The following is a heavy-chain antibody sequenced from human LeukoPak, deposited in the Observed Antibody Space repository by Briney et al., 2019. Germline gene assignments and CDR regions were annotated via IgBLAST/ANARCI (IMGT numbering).Heavy chain of an antibody. Sequence: GGSLRLSCAASGFTFSSYAMSWVRQAPGKGLEWVSAISGSGGSTYYADSVKGRFTISRDNSKNTLYLQMNSLRAEDTAVYYCAKVGVRHCSSTSCYEDYWGQGTLVTVSS. CDR3: AKVGVRHCSSTSCYEDY. CDR2: ISGSGGST. CDR1: GFTFSSYA. V-gene: IGHV3-23*01. D-gene: IGHD2-2*01. J-gene: IGHJ4*02.